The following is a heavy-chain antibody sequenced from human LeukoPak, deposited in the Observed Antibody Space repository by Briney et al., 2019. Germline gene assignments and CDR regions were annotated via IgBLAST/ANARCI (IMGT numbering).Heavy chain of an antibody. D-gene: IGHD3-22*01. CDR3: AKESPAQFYYDSSGCADY. Sequence: GGSLRLSCAASGFTFSSYAMSWVRQAPGKGLEWVSAISGSGGSTYYADSVKGRFTISRDNSKNTLYLQMNSLRAEDTAVYYCAKESPAQFYYDSSGCADYWGQGTLVTVSS. CDR1: GFTFSSYA. J-gene: IGHJ4*02. CDR2: ISGSGGST. V-gene: IGHV3-23*01.